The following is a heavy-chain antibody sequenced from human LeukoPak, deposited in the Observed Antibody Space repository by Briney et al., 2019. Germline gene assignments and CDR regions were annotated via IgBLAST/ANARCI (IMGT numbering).Heavy chain of an antibody. Sequence: GGSLRLSCAASGFTFSSYEMNWVRQAPGKGLEWVSSISSSGSTIYYADSVKGRFTISRDNAKNSLYLQMNSLRAEDTAVYYCAREGIVGATRVTDSWGQGTLVTVSS. CDR1: GFTFSSYE. CDR3: AREGIVGATRVTDS. CDR2: ISSSGSTI. V-gene: IGHV3-48*03. J-gene: IGHJ4*02. D-gene: IGHD1-26*01.